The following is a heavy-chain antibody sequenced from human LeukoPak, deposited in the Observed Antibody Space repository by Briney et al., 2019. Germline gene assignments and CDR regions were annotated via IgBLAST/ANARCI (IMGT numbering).Heavy chain of an antibody. CDR3: ARVAANWNDPREEC. V-gene: IGHV1-69*02. CDR2: MNPILGIA. Sequence: ASVKVSAKASGGTFSSDTISWVRQAPGQGRESMGRMNPILGIANYAQKFQGRVTITADKCTSTAYMELSSLRSEDRGVYYCARVAANWNDPREECWGQGTLVTVSS. CDR1: GGTFSSDT. D-gene: IGHD1-1*01. J-gene: IGHJ4*02.